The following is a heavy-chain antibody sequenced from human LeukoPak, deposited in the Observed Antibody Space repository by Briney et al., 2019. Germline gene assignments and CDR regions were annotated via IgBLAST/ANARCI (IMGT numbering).Heavy chain of an antibody. CDR3: ARRNDFGI. CDR2: IYSSGNT. J-gene: IGHJ3*02. CDR1: GGSISGDH. Sequence: SETLSLTSTVSGGSISGDHWNWIRQPPGKGLEWIGYIYSSGNTNYNPSLKSRVTISVDMSKNQFSLKLSSVTAADTAVYYCARRNDFGIWGQGTMVTVSS. V-gene: IGHV4-59*08.